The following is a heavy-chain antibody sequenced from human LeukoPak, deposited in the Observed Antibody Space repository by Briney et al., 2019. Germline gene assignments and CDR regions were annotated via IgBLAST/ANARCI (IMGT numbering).Heavy chain of an antibody. CDR2: ISSSGSTI. D-gene: IGHD2-2*02. CDR3: ARDHFRYPPSYYYMDV. J-gene: IGHJ6*03. Sequence: GGSLRLSCAASGFTFSDYYMSWIRQAPGKGLEWVSYISSSGSTIYYADSVKGRFTISRDNAKNSLYLQMNSLRAEDTAVYYCARDHFRYPPSYYYMDVWGKGTTATISS. CDR1: GFTFSDYY. V-gene: IGHV3-11*01.